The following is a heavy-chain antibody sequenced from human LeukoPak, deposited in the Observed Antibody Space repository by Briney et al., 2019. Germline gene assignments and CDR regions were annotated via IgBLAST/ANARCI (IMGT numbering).Heavy chain of an antibody. V-gene: IGHV1-8*02. CDR1: GYTFSSYD. CDR2: MNPKRGNT. Sequence: ASVKVSCKASGYTFSSYDINWVRQATGQGLEWMGWMNPKRGNTGYAHKFQGRVTMTRDTSTSTVYMELSSLRSEDTAVYYCARGTGLKAFDIWGQGTMVTVSS. CDR3: ARGTGLKAFDI. J-gene: IGHJ3*02. D-gene: IGHD3-10*01.